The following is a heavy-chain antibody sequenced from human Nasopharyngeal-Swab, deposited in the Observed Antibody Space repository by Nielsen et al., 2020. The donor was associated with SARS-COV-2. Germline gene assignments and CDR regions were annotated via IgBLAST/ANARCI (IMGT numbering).Heavy chain of an antibody. CDR2: MHHSGSI. CDR1: GFTFSSYS. J-gene: IGHJ5*02. D-gene: IGHD1-1*01. Sequence: ESLKISCAASGFTFSSYSMNWVRQPPGKGLEWIGSMHHSGSIYYKPSLRSRVTISVDTSKNQFSLKLSSVTAADTAVYYCARLEAGTGWFDPWGQGTLVTVSS. CDR3: ARLEAGTGWFDP. V-gene: IGHV4-38-2*01.